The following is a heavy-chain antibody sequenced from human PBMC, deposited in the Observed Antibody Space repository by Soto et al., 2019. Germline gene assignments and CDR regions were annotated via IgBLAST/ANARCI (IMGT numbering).Heavy chain of an antibody. CDR3: AREAVRGNFDY. J-gene: IGHJ4*02. CDR2: IYHSGST. V-gene: IGHV4-30-2*01. D-gene: IGHD3-10*01. CDR1: GGSISSGGYS. Sequence: PSETLSLTCAVSGGSISSGGYSWSWIRQPPGKGLEWIGYIYHSGSTYYNPSLKSRVAISVDRSKNQFSLKLSSVTAADTAVYYCAREAVRGNFDYWGQGTLVTVSS.